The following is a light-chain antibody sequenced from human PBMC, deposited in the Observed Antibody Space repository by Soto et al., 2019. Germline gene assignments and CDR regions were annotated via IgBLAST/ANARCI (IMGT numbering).Light chain of an antibody. Sequence: IVLTQSPGTLSLSPGERTTLSCRASQSISRYLAWYQQKPGQGPRLLIYGASSRATGTPDRFSGSGSGTDFTLTINRLEPEDFALYYCQQYGSSWTFGQGTKVEIK. J-gene: IGKJ1*01. CDR2: GAS. CDR1: QSISRY. V-gene: IGKV3-20*01. CDR3: QQYGSSWT.